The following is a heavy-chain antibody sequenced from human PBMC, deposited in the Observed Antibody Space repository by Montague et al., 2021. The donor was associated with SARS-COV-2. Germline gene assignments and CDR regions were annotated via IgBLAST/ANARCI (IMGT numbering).Heavy chain of an antibody. V-gene: IGHV4-59*01. J-gene: IGHJ4*02. CDR2: IYYSGST. CDR1: GGSISSYY. Sequence: SETLSLTCTVSGGSISSYYWSWIRQPPGKGLEWIGYIYYSGSTNYNPSLKSRVTISVDTSKNQFSLKLSSVTAADTAVYYCARVVCGYDYGWGVSAHLDFWGQGTLVTVSS. CDR3: ARVVCGYDYGWGVSAHLDF. D-gene: IGHD3-10*01.